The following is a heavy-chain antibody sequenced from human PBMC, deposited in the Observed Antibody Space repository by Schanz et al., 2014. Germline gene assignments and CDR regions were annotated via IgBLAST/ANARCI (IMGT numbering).Heavy chain of an antibody. CDR1: GFTFSTYA. CDR3: ARDPVEGAPTPYYFDS. Sequence: EVQLVESGGCLVQPGGSLRLSCAASGFTFSTYAMNWVRQAPGKGLEWVSFISTGRYLYYADSVKGRFTISRDNTKNSVFLQMSSLRVEDTGLYFCARDPVEGAPTPYYFDSWGPGTLVTVSS. CDR2: ISTGRYL. D-gene: IGHD1-26*01. V-gene: IGHV3-48*04. J-gene: IGHJ4*02.